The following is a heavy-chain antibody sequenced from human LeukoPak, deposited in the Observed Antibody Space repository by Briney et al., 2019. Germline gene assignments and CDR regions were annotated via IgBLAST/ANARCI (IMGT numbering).Heavy chain of an antibody. Sequence: KPGESLRISCKASGYSFATYWISWVRQTPGQGLEWMGKFDPTDSYTTYGPSFQGHVTISADKSISTAYLQWNSLKASDTAMYYCARHDPNARLKLDYWGQGTLVTVSS. CDR3: ARHDPNARLKLDY. CDR2: FDPTDSYT. D-gene: IGHD3-3*01. V-gene: IGHV5-10-1*01. J-gene: IGHJ4*02. CDR1: GYSFATYW.